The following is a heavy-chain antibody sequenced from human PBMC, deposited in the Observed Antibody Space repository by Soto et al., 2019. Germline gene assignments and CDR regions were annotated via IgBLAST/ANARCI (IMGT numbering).Heavy chain of an antibody. CDR1: GYTFTSYA. Sequence: QVQLVQSGAEVKKPGASVKVSCKASGYTFTSYAMHWVRQAPGQRLEWMGWINAGNGNTKYSRKFQCRVTITRDTSASTAYMELSSLRSEDKAVYYCARGPGGPDGPGDYWGQGTLVTVSS. CDR3: ARGPGGPDGPGDY. J-gene: IGHJ4*02. V-gene: IGHV1-3*01. D-gene: IGHD2-15*01. CDR2: INAGNGNT.